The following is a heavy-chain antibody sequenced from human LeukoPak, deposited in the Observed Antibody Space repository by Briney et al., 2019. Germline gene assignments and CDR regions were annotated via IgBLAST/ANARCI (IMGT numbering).Heavy chain of an antibody. J-gene: IGHJ2*01. CDR2: INSDGIRT. V-gene: IGHV3-74*01. D-gene: IGHD4-17*01. CDR3: ARGGYGAYYFDL. Sequence: PGGSLRLSCAASGFTLSNYWMHWVRQAPGKGLVWVSRINSDGIRTNYADSVKGRFTISRDNAENTLYLQMNSLRAEDTAVYYCARGGYGAYYFDLWGRGTLVTVSS. CDR1: GFTLSNYW.